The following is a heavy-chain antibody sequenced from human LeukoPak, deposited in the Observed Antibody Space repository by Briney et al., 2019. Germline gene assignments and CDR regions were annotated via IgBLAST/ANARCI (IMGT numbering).Heavy chain of an antibody. CDR3: ARDIVAAGLFFDY. J-gene: IGHJ4*02. D-gene: IGHD1-26*01. Sequence: SGGSLRLSCAASGFTFSNYWMTWVRQAPGKGLEWVANIKPDGSENYHVDSVKGRFAFSRDNAKNSVYLQMNSLRAEDTAVYYCARDIVAAGLFFDYWGQGTPVTVSS. CDR1: GFTFSNYW. CDR2: IKPDGSEN. V-gene: IGHV3-7*03.